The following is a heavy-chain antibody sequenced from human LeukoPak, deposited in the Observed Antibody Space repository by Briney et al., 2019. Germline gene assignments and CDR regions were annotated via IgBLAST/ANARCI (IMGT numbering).Heavy chain of an antibody. CDR3: ARERVGYSYGATCFDY. V-gene: IGHV3-21*01. J-gene: IGHJ4*02. CDR2: ISSSSSYI. D-gene: IGHD5-18*01. Sequence: PGGSLRLSCPAYGFTFSSYNMNWVRQAPWKGLEWVSSISSSSSYIYYADSVKGRFTISRDNAKNSLYLQMNSLRAEDTAVYYCARERVGYSYGATCFDYWGQGTLVTVSS. CDR1: GFTFSSYN.